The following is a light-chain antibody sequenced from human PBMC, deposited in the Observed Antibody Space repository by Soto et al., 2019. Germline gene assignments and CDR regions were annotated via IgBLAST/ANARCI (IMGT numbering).Light chain of an antibody. V-gene: IGLV1-40*01. CDR3: QSYDRSLSGFWV. CDR2: GNN. Sequence: QSVLTQPPSVSGAPGQRVTISCTGSSSNIGAGYDVHWYQQLPGTAPKLFIFGNNSRPSGVPDRFSASKSGTSASLAITGLQADDEADYYCQSYDRSLSGFWVFGGGTKLTVL. J-gene: IGLJ3*02. CDR1: SSNIGAGYD.